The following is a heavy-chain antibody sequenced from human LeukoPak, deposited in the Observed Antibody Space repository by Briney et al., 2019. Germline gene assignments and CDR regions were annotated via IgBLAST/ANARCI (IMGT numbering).Heavy chain of an antibody. CDR1: GGAISSDDYY. Sequence: PSETLSLTCTVSGGAISSDDYYWSWIRQPPGKGLEWIGYIYHSGSTYYNPSLKSRVTISVDRSKNQFSLKLSSVTAADTAVYCCARMLAARPDDDRWGQGTLVTVSS. D-gene: IGHD6-6*01. J-gene: IGHJ5*02. CDR3: ARMLAARPDDDR. V-gene: IGHV4-30-2*01. CDR2: IYHSGST.